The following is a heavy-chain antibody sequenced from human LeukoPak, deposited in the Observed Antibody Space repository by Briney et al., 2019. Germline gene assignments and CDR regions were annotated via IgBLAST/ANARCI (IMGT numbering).Heavy chain of an antibody. Sequence: PSETLSLTCSVSGDSIRNYFWSWIRQPPGKGLEWIGYIYYSGSTNYSPSLKSRVTVSVDTSKNQFSLRLSSVTAADTAVYYCAGYKRIPLDYWGQGTLVTVSS. CDR3: AGYKRIPLDY. J-gene: IGHJ4*02. CDR1: GDSIRNYF. CDR2: IYYSGST. D-gene: IGHD5-24*01. V-gene: IGHV4-59*01.